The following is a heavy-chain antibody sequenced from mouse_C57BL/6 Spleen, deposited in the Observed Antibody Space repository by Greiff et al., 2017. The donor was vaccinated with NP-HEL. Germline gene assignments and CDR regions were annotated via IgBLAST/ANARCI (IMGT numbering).Heavy chain of an antibody. J-gene: IGHJ2*01. V-gene: IGHV14-4*01. CDR2: IDPENGDT. CDR3: TTTSSYYFDY. Sequence: VQLQQSGAALVRPGASVKLSCTASGFNIKDDYMHWVKQRPEQGLEWIGWIDPENGDTEYASKFQGKATITADTSSNTAYLQLSSLTSEDTAVYYCTTTSSYYFDYWGQGTTLTVSS. CDR1: GFNIKDDY.